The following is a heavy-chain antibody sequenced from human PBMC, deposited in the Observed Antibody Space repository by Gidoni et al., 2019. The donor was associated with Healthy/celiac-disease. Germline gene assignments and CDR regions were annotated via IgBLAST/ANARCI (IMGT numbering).Heavy chain of an antibody. D-gene: IGHD2-2*01. J-gene: IGHJ5*02. V-gene: IGHV3-11*06. Sequence: QVQLVESGGGLVKPGGSLRLSCAASGFTFSDYYMSWRRQAPGKGLEWVSYISSSSSYTNYADSVKGRFTISRDNAKNSLYLQMNSLRAEDTAVYYCARERVDCSSTSCDPVRGFDPWGQGTLVTVSS. CDR3: ARERVDCSSTSCDPVRGFDP. CDR2: ISSSSSYT. CDR1: GFTFSDYY.